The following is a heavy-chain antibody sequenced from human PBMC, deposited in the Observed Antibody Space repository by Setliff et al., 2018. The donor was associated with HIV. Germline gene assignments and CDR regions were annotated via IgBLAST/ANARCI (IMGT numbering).Heavy chain of an antibody. D-gene: IGHD3-22*01. V-gene: IGHV7-4-1*02. CDR2: INTYTGNP. CDR3: ARDGYYYDSSGHLAYYFDD. CDR1: GYTFTSYG. J-gene: IGHJ4*02. Sequence: ASVKVSCKASGYTFTSYGMNWVRQAPGQGLEWMGWINTYTGNPTYAQDFTGRFVFSLDTSVSTAYLQISSRKAEDIAVDYCARDGYYYDSSGHLAYYFDDWGQGTLVTVSS.